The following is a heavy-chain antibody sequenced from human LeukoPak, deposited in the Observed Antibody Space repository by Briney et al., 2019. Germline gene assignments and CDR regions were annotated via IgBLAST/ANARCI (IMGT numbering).Heavy chain of an antibody. CDR2: INTNTGNP. CDR1: GYTFTSYA. V-gene: IGHV7-4-1*02. J-gene: IGHJ5*02. Sequence: GASVKVSCKASGYTFTSYAMNWVRQAPGQGLEWMGWINTNTGNPTYAQGFTGRFVFSLDTSVSTAYLQISSLKAEDTAVYYCARDPLQTIVADPGGWFDPWGQGTLVTVSS. D-gene: IGHD5-12*01. CDR3: ARDPLQTIVADPGGWFDP.